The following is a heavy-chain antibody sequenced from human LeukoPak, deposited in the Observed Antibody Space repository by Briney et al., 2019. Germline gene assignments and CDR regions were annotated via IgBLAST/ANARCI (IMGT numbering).Heavy chain of an antibody. CDR3: AKERSLGGWDLLPFFDY. D-gene: IGHD1-26*01. Sequence: GGSLRLSCAASGFTFSSYAMSWVRQAPGKGLEWVSAISGSGGSTYYADSVKGRFTISRDNSKNMLYLQMNSLRAEDTAVYYCAKERSLGGWDLLPFFDYWGQGTLVTVSS. V-gene: IGHV3-23*01. J-gene: IGHJ4*02. CDR1: GFTFSSYA. CDR2: ISGSGGST.